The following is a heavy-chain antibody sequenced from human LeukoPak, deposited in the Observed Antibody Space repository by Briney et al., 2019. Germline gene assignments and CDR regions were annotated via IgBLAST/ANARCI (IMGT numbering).Heavy chain of an antibody. V-gene: IGHV3-30*02. CDR2: IPFDGSHK. Sequence: GGSLRLSCVVSGFTLSDYGIHWVRQAPGRGLQWVAFIPFDGSHKYYADSVEGRFTISGDTSKNTLYLQMNSLTVEDTAVYFCSKDFGPWGVGATPHYWGQGTLVTVSS. J-gene: IGHJ4*02. D-gene: IGHD1-26*01. CDR3: SKDFGPWGVGATPHY. CDR1: GFTLSDYG.